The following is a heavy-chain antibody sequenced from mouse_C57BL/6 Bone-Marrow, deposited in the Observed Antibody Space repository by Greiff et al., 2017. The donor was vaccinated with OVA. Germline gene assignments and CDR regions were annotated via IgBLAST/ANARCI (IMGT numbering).Heavy chain of an antibody. CDR2: IYPRSGNT. Sequence: QVQLQQSGAELARPGASVKLSCKASGYTFTSYGISWVKQRTGQGLEWIGEIYPRSGNTYYNEKFKGKATLTADKSSSTAYMELRSLTSEDSAVYFCARESTVVAGDWYFDVWGTGTTVTVSS. V-gene: IGHV1-81*01. J-gene: IGHJ1*03. CDR1: GYTFTSYG. D-gene: IGHD1-1*01. CDR3: ARESTVVAGDWYFDV.